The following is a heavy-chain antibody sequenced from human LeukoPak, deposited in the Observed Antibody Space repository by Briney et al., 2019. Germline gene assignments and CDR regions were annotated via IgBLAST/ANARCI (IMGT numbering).Heavy chain of an antibody. CDR3: ATNYDFWGGYYH. CDR1: GFTFTSYS. D-gene: IGHD3-3*01. J-gene: IGHJ5*02. V-gene: IGHV3-23*01. CDR2: ISGGGGNT. Sequence: PGGSLRLSCAASGFTFTSYSMNWVRQAPGKGLEWVSTISGGGGNTYYADSVKGHFTISRDNSKNTLYLQMNSLRAEDTAVYYCATNYDFWGGYYHWGQGTLVTVSS.